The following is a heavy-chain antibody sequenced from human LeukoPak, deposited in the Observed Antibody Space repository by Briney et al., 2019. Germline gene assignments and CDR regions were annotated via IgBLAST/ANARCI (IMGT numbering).Heavy chain of an antibody. J-gene: IGHJ4*02. Sequence: GASVKVSCKASGYTFTDYFIHWRRQAPGQGLEWMGGINLENGGTRSAQKFEGRVAMTRDTAISTVYMELSGLNSDHPGIYFCARDPRTGDFDSWGQGTLVTVSS. CDR2: INLENGGT. D-gene: IGHD7-27*01. V-gene: IGHV1-2*02. CDR3: ARDPRTGDFDS. CDR1: GYTFTDYF.